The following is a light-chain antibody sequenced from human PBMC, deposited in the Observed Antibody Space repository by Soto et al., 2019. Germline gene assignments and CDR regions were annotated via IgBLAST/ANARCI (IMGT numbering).Light chain of an antibody. CDR3: QSYDSTLSHSLYV. Sequence: QSVLTQPPSVSGAPGQRVTISCTGSSSNIGAGYDVHWYQHRPGTAPKLLIYGNSNRPSGVPDRFSGSKSGTSASLTITGLQPEDEADYYCQSYDSTLSHSLYVFGTVTKVTVL. J-gene: IGLJ1*01. V-gene: IGLV1-40*01. CDR2: GNS. CDR1: SSNIGAGYD.